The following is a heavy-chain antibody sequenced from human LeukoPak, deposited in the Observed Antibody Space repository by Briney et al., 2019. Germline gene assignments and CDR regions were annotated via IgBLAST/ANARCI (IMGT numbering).Heavy chain of an antibody. CDR2: IYYSGST. D-gene: IGHD4-11*01. J-gene: IGHJ6*03. CDR1: GGSISSSSYY. Sequence: ETLSLTCTVSGGSISSSSYYWGWIRQPPGKGLEWIGSIYYSGSTYYNPSLKSRVTISVDTSKNQFSLKLSSVTAADTAVYYGAQVTTHYYMDVWGKGTTVTVSS. V-gene: IGHV4-39*07. CDR3: AQVTTHYYMDV.